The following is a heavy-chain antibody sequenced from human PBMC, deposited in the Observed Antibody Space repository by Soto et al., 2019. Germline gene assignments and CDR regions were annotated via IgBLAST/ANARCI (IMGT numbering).Heavy chain of an antibody. J-gene: IGHJ5*02. CDR2: IYYSGRT. Sequence: SETLSLTCTVSGGSVSSDSYYWSWIRQPPGKGLEWIGYIYYSGRTHHNPSLKSRVTISVDTSNNEFSLKLTSVTAADTAVYYCARVWYYFDSSAYWFDPWGQGTLVTVS. CDR1: GGSVSSDSYY. D-gene: IGHD3-22*01. CDR3: ARVWYYFDSSAYWFDP. V-gene: IGHV4-61*01.